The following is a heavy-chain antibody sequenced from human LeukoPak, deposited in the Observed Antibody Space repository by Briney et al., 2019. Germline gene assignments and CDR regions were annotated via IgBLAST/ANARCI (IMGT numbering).Heavy chain of an antibody. D-gene: IGHD3-10*01. J-gene: IGHJ4*02. V-gene: IGHV4-61*02. CDR3: ARVQGYYYGSGTLYFDY. Sequence: SETLSLTCTVSGGSISSGSYYWSWIRQPAGKGLEWIGRIYTSGSTNYNPSLKSRVTISVDTSKNQFSLKLSSVTAADTAVYYCARVQGYYYGSGTLYFDYWGQGTLVTVSS. CDR2: IYTSGST. CDR1: GGSISSGSYY.